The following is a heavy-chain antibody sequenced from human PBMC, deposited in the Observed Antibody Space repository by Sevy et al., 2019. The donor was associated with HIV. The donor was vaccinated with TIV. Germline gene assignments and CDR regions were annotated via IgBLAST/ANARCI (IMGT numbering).Heavy chain of an antibody. CDR3: ATFKYYYGSGGDYFDY. V-gene: IGHV1-24*01. Sequence: ASVKVSCKVSGYTLTELSMHWVRQAPGKGLEWMGGFDPEDGETIYAQKFQGRVTMTEDTSTDIAYMELGSLRYEDTAVYYCATFKYYYGSGGDYFDYWGQGTLVTVSS. CDR2: FDPEDGET. J-gene: IGHJ4*02. D-gene: IGHD3-10*01. CDR1: GYTLTELS.